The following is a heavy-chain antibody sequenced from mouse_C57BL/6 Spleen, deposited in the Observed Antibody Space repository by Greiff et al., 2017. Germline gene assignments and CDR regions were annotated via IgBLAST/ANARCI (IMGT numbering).Heavy chain of an antibody. D-gene: IGHD2-5*01. J-gene: IGHJ2*01. CDR2: INPYNGGT. CDR1: GYTFTDYY. V-gene: IGHV1-19*01. Sequence: EVKLLESGPVLVKPGASVKMSCKASGYTFTDYYMNWVKQSHGKSLEWIGVINPYNGGTSYNQKFKGKATLTVVKSSSTDYMELNSLTSEDSAVYYCAREDSNFGPYYFDYWGQGTTLTVSS. CDR3: AREDSNFGPYYFDY.